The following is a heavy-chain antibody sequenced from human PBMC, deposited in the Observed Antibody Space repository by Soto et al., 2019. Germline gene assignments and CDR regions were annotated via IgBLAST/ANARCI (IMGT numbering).Heavy chain of an antibody. CDR2: SDPSDSQT. J-gene: IGHJ4*02. Sequence: PGESLKISCKGSGYSFAGYWITWVRQKPGKGLEWMGRSDPSDSQTYYSPSFRGHVTISVTKSITTVFLQWSSLRDSDTAMYYCARQIYDSDTGPNFQYYFDSWGQGTPVTVSS. V-gene: IGHV5-10-1*01. CDR1: GYSFAGYW. D-gene: IGHD3-22*01. CDR3: ARQIYDSDTGPNFQYYFDS.